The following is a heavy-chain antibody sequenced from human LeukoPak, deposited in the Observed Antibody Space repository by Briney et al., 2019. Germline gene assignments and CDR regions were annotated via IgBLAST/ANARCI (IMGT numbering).Heavy chain of an antibody. D-gene: IGHD2-15*01. CDR2: IYYSGST. CDR1: GGSISSYY. J-gene: IGHJ2*01. Sequence: SETLSLTSTVSGGSISSYYWSWIRQPPGKGLEWIGYIYYSGSTNYNPSLKSRVTISVDTSKNQFSLKLSSVTAADTAVYYCARDGDCSGGSCYPVRYWYFDLWGRGTLVTVSS. CDR3: ARDGDCSGGSCYPVRYWYFDL. V-gene: IGHV4-59*01.